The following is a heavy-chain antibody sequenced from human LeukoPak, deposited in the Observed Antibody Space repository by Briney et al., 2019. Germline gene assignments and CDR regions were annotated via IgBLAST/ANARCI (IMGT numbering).Heavy chain of an antibody. D-gene: IGHD3-9*01. J-gene: IGHJ4*02. Sequence: SETLSLTCTVSGGSISSGGYYWSWIRQHPGKGLEWIGYIYYSGSTYYNPSLKSRVTISVDTSKNQFSLKLSSVTAADTAVYYCARDRFRLRYFDYWGQGTLVTVSS. CDR2: IYYSGST. CDR3: ARDRFRLRYFDY. CDR1: GGSISSGGYY. V-gene: IGHV4-31*03.